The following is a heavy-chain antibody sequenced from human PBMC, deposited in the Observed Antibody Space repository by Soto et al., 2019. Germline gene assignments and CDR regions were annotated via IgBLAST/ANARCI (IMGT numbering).Heavy chain of an antibody. CDR3: VRDSLMRTS. J-gene: IGHJ5*02. CDR2: ISSGSSYI. D-gene: IGHD2-8*01. Sequence: PGGSLRLSCVGSGFTFNNYIMTWVRQAPGKGLEWVSSISSGSSYIYYAESLKGRFTISRDDARNSLYLQMNNLRVDDTAVYYCVRDSLMRTSWGQGXLVTVS. V-gene: IGHV3-21*01. CDR1: GFTFNNYI.